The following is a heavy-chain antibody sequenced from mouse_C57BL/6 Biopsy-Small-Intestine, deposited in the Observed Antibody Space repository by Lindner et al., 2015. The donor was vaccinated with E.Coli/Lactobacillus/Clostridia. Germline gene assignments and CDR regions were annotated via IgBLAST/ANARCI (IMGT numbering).Heavy chain of an antibody. J-gene: IGHJ4*01. CDR1: GYTFTSYG. Sequence: SVKVSCKASGYTFTSYGFSWVRQAPGQGLEWLGWISAYNGNTNYAQKLQGRVTMTTDTSTSTAYMELRSLRSDDTAVYYCARDRDVGDGFAIDYWGQGTLVTVSS. D-gene: IGHD3-1*01. V-gene: IGHV1-81*01. CDR3: ARDRDVGDGFAIDY. CDR2: ISAYNGNT.